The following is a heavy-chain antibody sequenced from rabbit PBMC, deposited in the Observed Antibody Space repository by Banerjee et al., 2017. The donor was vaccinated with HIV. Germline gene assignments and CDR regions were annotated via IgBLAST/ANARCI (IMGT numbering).Heavy chain of an antibody. J-gene: IGHJ4*01. D-gene: IGHD8-1*01. Sequence: QSLEESGGDLVKPGASLTLTCTASGFSFSSSYWICWVRQAPGKGLEWIACIYAGSSGSTYYATWAKGRFTISKTSSTTVTLQMTSLTAADTATYFCARAADYADNGYDLWGQGTLVTVS. CDR3: ARAADYADNGYDL. CDR1: GFSFSSSYW. V-gene: IGHV1S40*01. CDR2: IYAGSSGST.